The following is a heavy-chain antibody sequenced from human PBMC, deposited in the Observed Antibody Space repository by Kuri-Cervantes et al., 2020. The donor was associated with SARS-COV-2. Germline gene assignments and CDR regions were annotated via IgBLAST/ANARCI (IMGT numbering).Heavy chain of an antibody. Sequence: GGSLRLSCAASGFTFSDYYMSWVRQAPGKGLEWVSGISGSGANTYYADSVKGWFTISRDNSKNTLYPQMNSLRAEDTAVYYCVKDSRVYYFDYWGQGTLVTVSS. J-gene: IGHJ4*02. D-gene: IGHD2/OR15-2a*01. CDR1: GFTFSDYY. V-gene: IGHV3-23*01. CDR2: ISGSGANT. CDR3: VKDSRVYYFDY.